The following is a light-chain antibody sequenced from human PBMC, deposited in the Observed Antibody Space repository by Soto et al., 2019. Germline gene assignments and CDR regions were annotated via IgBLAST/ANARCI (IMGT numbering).Light chain of an antibody. CDR3: QQYGSSGT. CDR1: QSVSNNY. CDR2: GAS. J-gene: IGKJ1*01. V-gene: IGKV3-20*01. Sequence: EIELTQSPDTLSLSHVERATLSCRASQSVSNNYLAWYQQKPGQAPRLLIYGASNRATGIPDRFSGSGSGTDFTLTISRLEPEDFAVYYCQQYGSSGTFGQGTKVDI.